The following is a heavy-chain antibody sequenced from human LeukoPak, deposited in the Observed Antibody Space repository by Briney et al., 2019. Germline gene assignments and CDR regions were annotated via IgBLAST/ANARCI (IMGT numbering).Heavy chain of an antibody. Sequence: ASVKVSCKASGYTFTSYGISWVRQAPGQGLEWMGWISAYNGNTNYAQKLQGRVTMTTDTSTSTAYMELRSLGSDDTAVYYCARDLGKDYYGSGSYYNGIDYWGQGTLVTVSS. D-gene: IGHD3-10*01. V-gene: IGHV1-18*01. CDR1: GYTFTSYG. CDR2: ISAYNGNT. J-gene: IGHJ4*02. CDR3: ARDLGKDYYGSGSYYNGIDY.